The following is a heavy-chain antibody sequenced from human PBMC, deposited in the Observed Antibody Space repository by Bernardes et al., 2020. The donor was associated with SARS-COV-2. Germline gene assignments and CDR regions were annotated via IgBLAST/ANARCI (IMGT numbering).Heavy chain of an antibody. D-gene: IGHD3-22*01. J-gene: IGHJ6*02. Sequence: ASVKVSCKASGYHFTGYYIHWVRQAPGHGLAWMGWINPNSGGTHYAQNFQGRVTMTRDTPISTAYLELSGLRVHAAAVYYCALPPTNYDRYAKDLWGRGTTVAVSS. CDR2: INPNSGGT. V-gene: IGHV1-2*02. CDR1: GYHFTGYY. CDR3: ALPPTNYDRYAKDL.